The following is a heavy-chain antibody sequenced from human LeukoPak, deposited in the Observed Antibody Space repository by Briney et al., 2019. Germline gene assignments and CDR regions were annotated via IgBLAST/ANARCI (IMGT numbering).Heavy chain of an antibody. D-gene: IGHD3-10*01. CDR2: IFPGDSHT. Sequence: GDSVKLSCLRSGYRFTILWIGWVRPLTGEGVEWMGIIFPGDSHTRYSPSFQGQVTISADKSIHTAYLQWSSLKASDTAMYYCARRGGPFDYWGQGTLVTVSS. J-gene: IGHJ4*02. CDR3: ARRGGPFDY. CDR1: GYRFTILW. V-gene: IGHV5-51*03.